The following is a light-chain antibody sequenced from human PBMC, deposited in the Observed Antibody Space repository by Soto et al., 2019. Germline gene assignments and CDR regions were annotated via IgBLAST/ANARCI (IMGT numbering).Light chain of an antibody. J-gene: IGLJ2*01. Sequence: QSVLTQPPSVSGAPGQRFTISCTGSSSNIGAGYDVHWYQHLPGTAPKVLIYRNRHRPSGVPDRFSGSQSGTSASLAITGLQADDEAEYYCQSYDISLSGVLFGGGTKLTVL. CDR1: SSNIGAGYD. CDR2: RNR. CDR3: QSYDISLSGVL. V-gene: IGLV1-40*01.